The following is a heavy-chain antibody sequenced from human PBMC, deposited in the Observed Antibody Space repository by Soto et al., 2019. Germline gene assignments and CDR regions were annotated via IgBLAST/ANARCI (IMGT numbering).Heavy chain of an antibody. V-gene: IGHV4-4*02. D-gene: IGHD2-21*02. CDR3: AREIVTAGGNNHFDP. CDR1: GGTVASSHW. Sequence: QVQLQESGPRLVKPSESLSLTCGVSGGTVASSHWWSWVRQSPGRGLEWIGNVYHTGDTNFNPSLQRRVTFSVDKSNNQSSLRLTSVTAADTAVYFCAREIVTAGGNNHFDPWCPGTLVTASS. CDR2: VYHTGDT. J-gene: IGHJ5*02.